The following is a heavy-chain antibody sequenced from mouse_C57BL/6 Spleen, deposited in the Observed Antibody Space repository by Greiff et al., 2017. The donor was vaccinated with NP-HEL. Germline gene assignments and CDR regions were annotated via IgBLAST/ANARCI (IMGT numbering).Heavy chain of an antibody. V-gene: IGHV1-22*01. CDR2: INPNNGGP. D-gene: IGHD2-5*01. CDR1: GYTFTDYN. Sequence: VQLQQSGPELVKPGASVKMSCKASGYTFTDYNMHWVKQSHGKSLEWIGYINPNNGGPSYNQQFKGKATLTVNKSYSTAYMALRSLTSEDSAVYYWARGAPAYYSTVRGYWYFDVWGTGTTVTGPS. CDR3: ARGAPAYYSTVRGYWYFDV. J-gene: IGHJ1*03.